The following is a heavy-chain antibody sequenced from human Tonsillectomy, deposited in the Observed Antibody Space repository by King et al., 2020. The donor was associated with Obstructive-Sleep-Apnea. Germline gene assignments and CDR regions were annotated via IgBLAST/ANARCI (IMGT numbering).Heavy chain of an antibody. V-gene: IGHV4-61*08. CDR1: GVSVTSDDYY. CDR2: MFYSGYT. D-gene: IGHD5-18*01. Sequence: VQLQESGPGLVKPSETLSLTCTVSGVSVTSDDYYWSWVRQPPGKGLEWIGYMFYSGYTNYNPSLKSRVTISIDTSRNQFSLTMSSVTAADTAVYYCARDEAGTPMNFDYWGQGTLVTVSS. CDR3: ARDEAGTPMNFDY. J-gene: IGHJ4*02.